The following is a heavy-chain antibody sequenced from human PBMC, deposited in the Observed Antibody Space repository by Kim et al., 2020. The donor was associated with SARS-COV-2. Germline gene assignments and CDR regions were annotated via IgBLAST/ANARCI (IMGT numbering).Heavy chain of an antibody. J-gene: IGHJ4*02. V-gene: IGHV3-7*01. CDR1: GFTFSSYW. CDR3: ARDRSSSLDS. CDR2: IKEDGSER. D-gene: IGHD6-6*01. Sequence: GGSLRLSCAASGFTFSSYWMSWVRQAPGKGLEWVAKIKEDGSERYYVSSVEGRFTISRDNAKNSLYLQMNSLRAEDTGVYYCARDRSSSLDSWGQGTLVPVS.